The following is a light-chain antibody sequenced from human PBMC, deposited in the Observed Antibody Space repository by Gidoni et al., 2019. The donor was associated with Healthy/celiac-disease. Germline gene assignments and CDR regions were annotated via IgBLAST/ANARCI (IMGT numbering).Light chain of an antibody. Sequence: DIQLTQSPSFLSASVGDRVTITCRASQSISSYLAWYQQKPGKAPKLLIYAASPLHSVVPSRFSGSGSVTAFTLPISSLQPEDFATYYCQQLNSFGGGTKVEIK. CDR3: QQLNS. CDR1: QSISSY. V-gene: IGKV1-9*01. CDR2: AAS. J-gene: IGKJ4*01.